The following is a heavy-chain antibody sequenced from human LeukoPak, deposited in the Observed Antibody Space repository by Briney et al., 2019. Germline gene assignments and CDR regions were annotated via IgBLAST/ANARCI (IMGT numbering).Heavy chain of an antibody. J-gene: IGHJ4*01. CDR1: GGTFASYA. CDR3: AKVGSENVRRGELLLRRCYLDH. D-gene: IGHD3-10*01. CDR2: IIPIFRTT. V-gene: IGHV1-69*13. Sequence: ASVKVSCKTSGGTFASYAFSWVRQAPGQGLQWMGGIIPIFRTTYYAQPFQGRATFTADESTRTLYMELNTVRSDDTAVYFCAKVGSENVRRGELLLRRCYLDHWGQGTLVTVSS.